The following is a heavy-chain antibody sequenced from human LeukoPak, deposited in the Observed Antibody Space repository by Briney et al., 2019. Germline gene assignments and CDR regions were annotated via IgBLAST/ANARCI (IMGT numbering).Heavy chain of an antibody. CDR1: GGTFTSYA. CDR2: IIPIFGTA. D-gene: IGHD1-26*01. Sequence: SVKVSCKASGGTFTSYAISWVRQAPGQGLEWMGGIIPIFGTANYAQKFQGRVTITADESTSTAYMELSSLRSEDTAVYYCARGASIRIEDNFDYWGQGTLVTVSS. J-gene: IGHJ4*02. CDR3: ARGASIRIEDNFDY. V-gene: IGHV1-69*01.